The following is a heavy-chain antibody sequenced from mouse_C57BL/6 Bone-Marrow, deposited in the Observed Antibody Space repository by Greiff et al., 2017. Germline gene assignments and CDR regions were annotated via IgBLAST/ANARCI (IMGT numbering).Heavy chain of an antibody. CDR2: IYPGGGYT. D-gene: IGHD2-4*01. J-gene: IGHJ2*01. CDR3: ARYDYDGEYYFDY. CDR1: GYTFTNYW. Sequence: QVQLQQSGAELVRPGTSVKMSCKASGYTFTNYWIGWAKQRPGHGLEWIGDIYPGGGYTNYNEKFKGKATLTADKSSSTAYMQFSSLTSEESAIYYCARYDYDGEYYFDYWGQGTTLTVSS. V-gene: IGHV1-63*01.